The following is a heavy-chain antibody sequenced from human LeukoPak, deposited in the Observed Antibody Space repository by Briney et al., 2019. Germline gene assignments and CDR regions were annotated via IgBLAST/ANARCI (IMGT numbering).Heavy chain of an antibody. D-gene: IGHD3-10*01. V-gene: IGHV1-3*01. CDR3: ARDRWYYGSGSPNDY. CDR2: INAGNGNT. Sequence: ASVTVSFKASGYTFTSYAMHWVRQAPGQRLEWMGWINAGNGNTKYSQKFQGRVTITRDTSASTAYMELSSLRSEDTAVYYCARDRWYYGSGSPNDYWGQGTLVTVSS. J-gene: IGHJ4*02. CDR1: GYTFTSYA.